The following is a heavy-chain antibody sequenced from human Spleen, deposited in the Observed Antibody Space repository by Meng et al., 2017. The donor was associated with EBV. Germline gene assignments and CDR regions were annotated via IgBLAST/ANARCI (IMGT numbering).Heavy chain of an antibody. Sequence: QLQLRGSGPGLVKPSETLSLTCSVSGGSVSSDTHYWNWIRQPPGKSLEWIGYISYSGSTNYNPSLKSRVTISVDTSKNQFSLKLSSVTAADTAVFYCARAVGPDCSSTSCPFDYWGQGTLVTVSS. CDR2: ISYSGST. CDR1: GGSVSSDTHY. D-gene: IGHD2-2*01. J-gene: IGHJ4*02. CDR3: ARAVGPDCSSTSCPFDY. V-gene: IGHV4-61*01.